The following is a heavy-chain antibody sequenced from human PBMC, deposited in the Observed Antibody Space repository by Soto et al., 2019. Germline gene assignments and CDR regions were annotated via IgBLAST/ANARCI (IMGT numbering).Heavy chain of an antibody. J-gene: IGHJ4*02. CDR3: ARGYYGSGSYENLDY. D-gene: IGHD3-10*01. CDR1: GGTFSSYT. V-gene: IGHV1-69*02. Sequence: QVQLVQSGAEVKKPGSSVKVSCKASGGTFSSYTISWVRQAPGQGLEWMGRIIPILGIANYAQKFQGRVTITADKSTSTAYMELSSLRSEDTAVYYCARGYYGSGSYENLDYWGQGTLVTVSS. CDR2: IIPILGIA.